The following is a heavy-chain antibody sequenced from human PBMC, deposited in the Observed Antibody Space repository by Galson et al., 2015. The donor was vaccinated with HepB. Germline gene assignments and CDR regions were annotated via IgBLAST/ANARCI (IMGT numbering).Heavy chain of an antibody. V-gene: IGHV1-69*13. Sequence: SVKVSCKASGGTFSNYAISWVRQAPGQGLAWMGGIIPILGTTNYAQKFQGRVTITADESTNAAYMELSSLTSEDTAVYYCARTGLIPDYYYYYYLDVWGTGTTVTVSS. CDR3: ARTGLIPDYYYYYYLDV. D-gene: IGHD1-1*01. CDR2: IIPILGTT. CDR1: GGTFSNYA. J-gene: IGHJ6*03.